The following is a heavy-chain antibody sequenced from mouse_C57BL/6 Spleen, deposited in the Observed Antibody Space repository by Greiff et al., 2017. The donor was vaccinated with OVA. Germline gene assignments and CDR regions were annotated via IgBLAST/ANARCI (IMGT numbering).Heavy chain of an antibody. J-gene: IGHJ4*01. CDR3: ASSIYYDYDVDAMDY. Sequence: QVQLKESGAELVKPGASVKISCKASGYAFSSYWMNWVKQRPGKGLEWIGQIYPGDGDTNYNGKFKGKATLTADKSSSTAYMQLSSLTSEDSAVYFCASSIYYDYDVDAMDYWGQGTSVTVSS. CDR1: GYAFSSYW. CDR2: IYPGDGDT. V-gene: IGHV1-80*01. D-gene: IGHD2-4*01.